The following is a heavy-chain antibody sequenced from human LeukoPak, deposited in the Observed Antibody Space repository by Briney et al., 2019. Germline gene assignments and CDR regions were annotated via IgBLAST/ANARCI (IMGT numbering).Heavy chain of an antibody. V-gene: IGHV3-23*01. J-gene: IGHJ4*02. CDR2: ISGSGGST. CDR3: AKGPLYGSGSYSHTPFDY. D-gene: IGHD3-10*01. CDR1: GFTFSTYA. Sequence: PGGSLRLSCAASGFTFSTYAMSWVRQAPGKGLEWVSAISGSGGSTYYADSVKGRFTISRDNSKNTLYLQMNSLRAEDTAVYYCAKGPLYGSGSYSHTPFDYWGQGTLVTVSS.